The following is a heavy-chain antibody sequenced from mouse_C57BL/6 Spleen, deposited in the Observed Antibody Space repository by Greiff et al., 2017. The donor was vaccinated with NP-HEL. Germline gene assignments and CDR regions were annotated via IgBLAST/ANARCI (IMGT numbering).Heavy chain of an antibody. J-gene: IGHJ2*01. V-gene: IGHV1-20*01. CDR1: GYSFTGYF. Sequence: EVQVVESGPELVKPGDSVKISCKASGYSFTGYFMNWVMQSHGKSLEWIGRINPYNGDTFYNQKFKGKATLTVDKSSSTAHMELRSLTSEDSAVYYCARSAKEGYFDYWGQGTTLTVSS. CDR2: INPYNGDT. CDR3: ARSAKEGYFDY.